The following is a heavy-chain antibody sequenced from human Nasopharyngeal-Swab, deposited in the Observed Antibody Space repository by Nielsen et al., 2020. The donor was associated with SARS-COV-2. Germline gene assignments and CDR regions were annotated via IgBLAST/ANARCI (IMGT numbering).Heavy chain of an antibody. Sequence: GSLRLSCKGSGYSFTSYWISWVRQMPGKGLEWMGRIDPSDSYTNYSPSFQGHVTISADKSISTAYLQWSSLKASDTAMYYCARRGYGGSGSYYFYYYMDVWGKGTTVTVSS. CDR1: GYSFTSYW. J-gene: IGHJ6*03. V-gene: IGHV5-10-1*01. D-gene: IGHD4-23*01. CDR2: IDPSDSYT. CDR3: ARRGYGGSGSYYFYYYMDV.